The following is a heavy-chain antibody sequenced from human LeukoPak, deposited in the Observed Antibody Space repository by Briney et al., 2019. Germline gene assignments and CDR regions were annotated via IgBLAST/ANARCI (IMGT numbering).Heavy chain of an antibody. CDR1: GGTFSSYA. J-gene: IGHJ4*02. CDR3: ARENGYDRDRELTL. Sequence: ASVKVSCKASGGTFSSYAINWVRQAPGQGLEWMGGIIPIFGTANYAQKFQGRVTITADESTSTAYMGLSSQRSEDTAVYYCARENGYDRDRELTLWGQGTLVTVSS. D-gene: IGHD5-12*01. CDR2: IIPIFGTA. V-gene: IGHV1-69*01.